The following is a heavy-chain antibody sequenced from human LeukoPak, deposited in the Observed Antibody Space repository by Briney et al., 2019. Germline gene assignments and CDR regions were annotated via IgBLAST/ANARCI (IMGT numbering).Heavy chain of an antibody. J-gene: IGHJ3*02. CDR3: ARARSSYGYGDAFDI. CDR2: ISGSGGST. D-gene: IGHD5-18*01. CDR1: GFTFRNYA. V-gene: IGHV3-23*01. Sequence: GGSLRLSCAASGFTFRNYAVSWVRQAPGKGLEWVSAISGSGGSTYYADSVKGRFTISRDNSKNTLYLQMNSLRAEDTAVYYCARARSSYGYGDAFDIWGQGTMVTVSS.